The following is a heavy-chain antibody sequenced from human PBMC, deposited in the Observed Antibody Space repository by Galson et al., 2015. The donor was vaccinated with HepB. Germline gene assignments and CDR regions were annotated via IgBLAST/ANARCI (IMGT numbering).Heavy chain of an antibody. Sequence: SVTVSCKASGSTFTGYYMHWVRQAPGQGLEWMGWINPNSGGTNYAQKFQGRVTMTRDTSISTAYMELSRLRSDDTAVYYCARATYYDFWSAAEGSYGMDVWGQGTTVTVSS. D-gene: IGHD3-3*01. J-gene: IGHJ6*02. CDR2: INPNSGGT. CDR1: GSTFTGYY. CDR3: ARATYYDFWSAAEGSYGMDV. V-gene: IGHV1-2*02.